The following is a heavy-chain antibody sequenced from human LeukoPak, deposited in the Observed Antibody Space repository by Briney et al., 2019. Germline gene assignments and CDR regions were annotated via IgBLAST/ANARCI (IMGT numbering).Heavy chain of an antibody. Sequence: GRSLRLSCAASGFTFDDYAMHWVRQAPGKGLEWVSGISWNSGSIGYADSVKGRFTISRDNAKNSLYLQMNSLRAEDTALYYCAKDLGEGSGERLTYFDYWGQGTLVPVSS. D-gene: IGHD3-16*01. CDR1: GFTFDDYA. CDR3: AKDLGEGSGERLTYFDY. J-gene: IGHJ4*02. V-gene: IGHV3-9*01. CDR2: ISWNSGSI.